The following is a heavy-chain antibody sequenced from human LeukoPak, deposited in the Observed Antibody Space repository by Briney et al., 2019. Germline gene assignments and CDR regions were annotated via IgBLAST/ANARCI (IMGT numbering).Heavy chain of an antibody. J-gene: IGHJ6*03. Sequence: GASVKVSCKASGGTFSSYAISWVRQAPGQGLEWMGGIIPIFGTANYAQKFQGRVTITADESTSTAYMEPSSLRSEDTAVYYCARNSPDYSYGPSYYYYYMDVWGKGTTVTVSS. CDR1: GGTFSSYA. CDR2: IIPIFGTA. CDR3: ARNSPDYSYGPSYYYYYMDV. V-gene: IGHV1-69*13. D-gene: IGHD5-18*01.